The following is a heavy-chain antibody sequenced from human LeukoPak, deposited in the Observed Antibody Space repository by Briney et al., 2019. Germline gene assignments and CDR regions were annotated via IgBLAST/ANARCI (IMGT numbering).Heavy chain of an antibody. CDR1: GFTFGDYA. D-gene: IGHD3-22*01. J-gene: IGHJ4*02. CDR2: IRSKAYGGTT. Sequence: GGSLRLSCTASGFTFGDYAMSWVRQAPGKGLEWVVFIRSKAYGGTTEYAASVKGRFTISRDDSKSIAYLQMNSLKTEDTAVYYCTSFHYYDSSGSLEYWGQGTLVTVSS. V-gene: IGHV3-49*04. CDR3: TSFHYYDSSGSLEY.